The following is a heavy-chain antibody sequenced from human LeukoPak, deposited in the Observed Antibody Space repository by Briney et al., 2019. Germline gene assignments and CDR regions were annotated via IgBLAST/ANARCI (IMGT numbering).Heavy chain of an antibody. D-gene: IGHD3-22*01. CDR3: ARGYYDSSGEFDY. Sequence: QAGGSLRLSCAASGFTVSSNYMSWVRQAPGKGLEWVSVIYSGGSTYYADSVKGRFTISRDNSKNTLYLQMNSLRAEDTAVYYCARGYYDSSGEFDYWGQGTLVTVSS. V-gene: IGHV3-66*01. J-gene: IGHJ4*02. CDR2: IYSGGST. CDR1: GFTVSSNY.